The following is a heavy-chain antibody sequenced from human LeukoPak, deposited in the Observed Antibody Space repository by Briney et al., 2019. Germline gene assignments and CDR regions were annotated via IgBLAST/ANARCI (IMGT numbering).Heavy chain of an antibody. CDR3: ALRDWSRELNYGKDV. J-gene: IGHJ6*02. CDR1: GGTFSSYA. Sequence: SSVKVSCKASGGTFSSYAISWVRQAPGQGLEWMGRIIPILGIANYAQKFQGRVTITADKSTSTAYMELSSLRSEDTAVYYCALRDWSRELNYGKDVWGQGTTVTVSS. D-gene: IGHD3-9*01. V-gene: IGHV1-69*04. CDR2: IIPILGIA.